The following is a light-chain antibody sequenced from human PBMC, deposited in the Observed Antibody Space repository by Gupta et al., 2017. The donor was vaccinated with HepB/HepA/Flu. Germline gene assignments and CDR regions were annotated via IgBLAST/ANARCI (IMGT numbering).Light chain of an antibody. CDR2: AAS. CDR1: QSISSY. CDR3: QQRDSTPIT. Sequence: DIQMTQSPSSLSASVGDRVTITCRASQSISSYLNWYQQKPGKAPKLLIYAASSLQSGVPSRFSGSGSATDFTLTISMLQPEDFATYYCQQRDSTPITFGRGTKVEIK. J-gene: IGKJ4*01. V-gene: IGKV1-39*01.